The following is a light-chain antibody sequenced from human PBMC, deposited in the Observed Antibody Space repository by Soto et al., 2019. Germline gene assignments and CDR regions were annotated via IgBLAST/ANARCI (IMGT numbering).Light chain of an antibody. CDR2: GAS. J-gene: IGKJ1*01. CDR1: HTISSSY. CDR3: QQYNNWPWT. V-gene: IGKV3-15*01. Sequence: EIVLTQSPGTLSLSPGDRATLSCRASHTISSSYLAWYQQKPGQAPRLLMYGASTRAPGFPARFSGSGSGTDFTLTISSLQSEDFAVYYCQQYNNWPWTFGQGTKVDI.